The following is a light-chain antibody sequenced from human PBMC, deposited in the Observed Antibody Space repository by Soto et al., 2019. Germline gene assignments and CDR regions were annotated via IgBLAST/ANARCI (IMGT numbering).Light chain of an antibody. Sequence: QCVRSHPASVSWSPGHAITISCTGTSSDIGAYNSVSWYQHHPGKAPKLIVFQVSFRPSAVSDRFSGSKSDNTASLTISGLQTEEEADYYCLSYTASSNFVFGTGTKVTAL. CDR3: LSYTASSNFV. J-gene: IGLJ1*01. CDR2: QVS. CDR1: SSDIGAYNS. V-gene: IGLV2-14*01.